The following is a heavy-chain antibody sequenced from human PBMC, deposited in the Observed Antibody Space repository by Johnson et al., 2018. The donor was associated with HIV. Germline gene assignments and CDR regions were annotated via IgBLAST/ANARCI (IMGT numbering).Heavy chain of an antibody. CDR1: GFTVSASS. D-gene: IGHD1-26*01. V-gene: IGHV3-66*01. J-gene: IGHJ3*02. CDR3: ARLNSGRSYGAYDAFDI. Sequence: EQLVESGGGVVQPGGSLRLSCAASGFTVSASSMIWVRQAPGEGLKWVSLIYTGDSTSYADSVKGRFTISRDNAKNSLYLQMNSLRAEDTAVYSCARLNSGRSYGAYDAFDIWGQGTMVTVSS. CDR2: IYTGDST.